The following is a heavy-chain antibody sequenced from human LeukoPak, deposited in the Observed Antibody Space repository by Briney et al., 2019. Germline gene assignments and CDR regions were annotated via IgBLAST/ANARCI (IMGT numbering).Heavy chain of an antibody. V-gene: IGHV3-74*03. J-gene: IGHJ4*02. CDR1: GFTFSSYW. CDR2: INSDGSSI. D-gene: IGHD5-12*01. CDR3: AREGRVCGYDVDC. Sequence: GGSLRLSCAASGFTFSSYWMHWVRQAPGKGLEWVSRINSDGSSITYAASAKGRFTISRDNAEHTLYLPMNSQRVEDTAVYFCAREGRVCGYDVDCWGQGALVTVSS.